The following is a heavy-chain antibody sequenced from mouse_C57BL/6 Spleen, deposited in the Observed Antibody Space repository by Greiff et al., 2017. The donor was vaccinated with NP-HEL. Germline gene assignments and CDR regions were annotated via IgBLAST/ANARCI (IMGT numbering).Heavy chain of an antibody. CDR3: STIVTRYYAMDY. D-gene: IGHD2-5*01. CDR1: GYTFTSYW. Sequence: QVQLQQSGAELVKPGASVKMSCKASGYTFTSYWITWVKQRPGQGLEWIGDIYPGSGSTNYNEKFKSKATLTVDTSSSTAYMQPSSLTSEDSAVYYCSTIVTRYYAMDYWGQGTSVTVSS. CDR2: IYPGSGST. V-gene: IGHV1-55*01. J-gene: IGHJ4*01.